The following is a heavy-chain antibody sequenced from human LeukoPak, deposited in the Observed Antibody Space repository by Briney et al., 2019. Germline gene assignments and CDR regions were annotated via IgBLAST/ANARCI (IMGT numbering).Heavy chain of an antibody. Sequence: EASVKVSCKASGGTFSSYTISWVRQAPGQGLEWMGRIIPILGIANYAQKFQVRVTITADKSTSTAYMELSSLRSEDTAVYYCARCRGSSKPPDYWGQGTLVTVSS. CDR1: GGTFSSYT. V-gene: IGHV1-69*02. J-gene: IGHJ4*02. D-gene: IGHD1-26*01. CDR3: ARCRGSSKPPDY. CDR2: IIPILGIA.